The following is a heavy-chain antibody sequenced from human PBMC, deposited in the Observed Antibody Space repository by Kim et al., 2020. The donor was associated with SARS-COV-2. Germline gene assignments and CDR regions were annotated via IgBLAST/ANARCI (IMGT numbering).Heavy chain of an antibody. Sequence: YADSVKGRFTISRDNSKNTLYLQMNSLRAEDTAVYYCARDGAAAGTPFDYWGQGTLVTVSS. D-gene: IGHD6-13*01. CDR3: ARDGAAAGTPFDY. V-gene: IGHV3-33*01. J-gene: IGHJ4*02.